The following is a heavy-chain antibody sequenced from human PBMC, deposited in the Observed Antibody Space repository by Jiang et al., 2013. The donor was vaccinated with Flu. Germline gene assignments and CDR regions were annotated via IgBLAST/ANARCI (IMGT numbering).Heavy chain of an antibody. CDR1: GFTFSGSA. D-gene: IGHD3-9*01. Sequence: VQLVESGGDLVQPEGSLKLSCATSGFTFSGSALNWVRQASGKGLEWVGHIRSKAANYATTYAASVKGRFTISRDESKNTAYLHMNSLKIEDTAVYYCTRDWQYAVDYWGQGTRVTGLL. CDR3: TRDWQYAVDY. J-gene: IGHJ4*02. CDR2: IRSKAANYAT. V-gene: IGHV3-73*02.